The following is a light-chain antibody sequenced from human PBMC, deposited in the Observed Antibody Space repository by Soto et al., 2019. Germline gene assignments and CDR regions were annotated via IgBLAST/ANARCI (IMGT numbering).Light chain of an antibody. CDR1: QSVSSSY. Sequence: DIVLTQSPGTLSLSPGERATLSCRASQSVSSSYLAWYQQKPGQAPRLLIYGASSRATGIPDRFSGSGSGTDFALTISRLEPEDFAVNYCQQYGSSSWTVGQGTKVEIK. CDR2: GAS. J-gene: IGKJ1*01. V-gene: IGKV3-20*01. CDR3: QQYGSSSWT.